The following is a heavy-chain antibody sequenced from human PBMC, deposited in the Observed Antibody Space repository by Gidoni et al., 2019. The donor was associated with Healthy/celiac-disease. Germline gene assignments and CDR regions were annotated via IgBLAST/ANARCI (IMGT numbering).Heavy chain of an antibody. J-gene: IGHJ5*02. D-gene: IGHD2-15*01. CDR3: AKTIVVVVAAFNWFDP. CDR2: ISGSGGST. V-gene: IGHV3-23*04. Sequence: EVQLVESGGGLVQPGGSLRLSCAASGFTFSSYAMIWVRQAPGKGLEWVSAISGSGGSTYYADSVKGRFTISRDNSKNTLYLQMNSLRAEDTAVYYCAKTIVVVVAAFNWFDPWGQGTLVTVSS. CDR1: GFTFSSYA.